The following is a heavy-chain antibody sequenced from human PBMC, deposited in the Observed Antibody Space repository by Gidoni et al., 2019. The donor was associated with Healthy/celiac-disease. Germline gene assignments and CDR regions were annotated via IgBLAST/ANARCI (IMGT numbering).Heavy chain of an antibody. J-gene: IGHJ3*02. V-gene: IGHV3-30-3*01. D-gene: IGHD6-19*01. CDR3: AKAGGIAVAGSAFDI. Sequence: QVQLVESGGGVVQPGRSLRLSCAASGFTFSSYATHWVRQAPGKGLEWVAVISYDGSNKYYADSVKGRFTISRDNSKNTLYLQMNSLRAEDTAVYYCAKAGGIAVAGSAFDIWGQGTMVTVSS. CDR1: GFTFSSYA. CDR2: ISYDGSNK.